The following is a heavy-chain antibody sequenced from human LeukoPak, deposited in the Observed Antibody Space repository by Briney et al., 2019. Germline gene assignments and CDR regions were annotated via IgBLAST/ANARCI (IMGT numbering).Heavy chain of an antibody. CDR3: ARATYGGLDY. J-gene: IGHJ4*02. CDR1: GYTFTNYW. V-gene: IGHV1-46*01. Sequence: GASVKVSCKASGYTFTNYWIQWVRQAPGQGLEWVALINPNDGSTTYAHKFQGRVTMTRDTSTSTVYMDLSSLTSEDTAVYYCARATYGGLDYWGQGTLVTVSS. D-gene: IGHD4-23*01. CDR2: INPNDGST.